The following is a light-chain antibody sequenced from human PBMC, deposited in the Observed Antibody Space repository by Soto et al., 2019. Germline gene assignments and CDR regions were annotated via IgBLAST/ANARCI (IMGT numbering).Light chain of an antibody. CDR2: EVS. Sequence: QSALTQPASVSGSPGQPIAISCTGTSSDVVTYKYVSWYQQHPGKAPKLMIYEVSIRPSGVSDRFSGSKSGNTASLTISGLRPEDEAYYYCCSYAGSTTRVVFGGGTKLTVL. CDR3: CSYAGSTTRVV. CDR1: SSDVVTYKY. J-gene: IGLJ2*01. V-gene: IGLV2-14*01.